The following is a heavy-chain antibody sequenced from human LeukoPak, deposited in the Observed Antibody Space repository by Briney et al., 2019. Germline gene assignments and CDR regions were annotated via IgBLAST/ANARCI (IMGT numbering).Heavy chain of an antibody. CDR2: ISAYNGNT. D-gene: IGHD5-18*01. CDR3: ARVGIQLWNKGPNWFDP. J-gene: IGHJ5*02. CDR1: GYTFTSYG. Sequence: GASVTVSCKASGYTFTSYGISWVRQAPGQGLEWMGWISAYNGNTNYAQKLQGGVTMTTDTSTSTAYMELRSLRSDDTAVYYCARVGIQLWNKGPNWFDPWGQGTLVTVSS. V-gene: IGHV1-18*01.